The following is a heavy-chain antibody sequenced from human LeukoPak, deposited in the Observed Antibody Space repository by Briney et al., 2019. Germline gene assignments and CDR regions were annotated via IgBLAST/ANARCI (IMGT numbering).Heavy chain of an antibody. CDR2: IYGGGST. Sequence: SGGSLRLSCVVSGFTVSYNYMSWVRQAPGKGLEWVSDIYGGGSTYNADSVKGRFTISRDNSKNTLYLQMNSLRAEDTAVYYCARGVRGPGAFGIWGQGTMVTVSS. V-gene: IGHV3-53*01. J-gene: IGHJ3*02. CDR1: GFTVSYNY. D-gene: IGHD3-10*01. CDR3: ARGVRGPGAFGI.